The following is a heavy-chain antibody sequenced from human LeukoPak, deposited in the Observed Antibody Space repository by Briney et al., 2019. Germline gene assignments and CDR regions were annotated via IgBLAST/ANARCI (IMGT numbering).Heavy chain of an antibody. CDR3: ARGGYSSGWSLYYFDY. V-gene: IGHV4-30-4*08. CDR1: GGSISSGDYY. D-gene: IGHD6-19*01. CDR2: IYYSGST. J-gene: IGHJ4*02. Sequence: TSETLSLTCTVCGGSISSGDYYWSWIRQPPGKGLEWIGYIYYSGSTYYNPSLKSRVTISVDTSKNQFSLKLSSVTAADTAVYYCARGGYSSGWSLYYFDYWGQGALVTVSS.